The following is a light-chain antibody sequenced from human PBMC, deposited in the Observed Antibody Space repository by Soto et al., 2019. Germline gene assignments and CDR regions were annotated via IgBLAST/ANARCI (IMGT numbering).Light chain of an antibody. CDR1: QTISNY. J-gene: IGKJ4*01. Sequence: DIQMTQSPSSLFASVGARVTITCRARQTISNYVSWYKHEPGRAPKILIYEASTLQDGVPSRFSGSGFGTDFTLTISRLQPEDFATYYCQQSFSTPLTFGGGTRVEIK. CDR3: QQSFSTPLT. V-gene: IGKV1-39*01. CDR2: EAS.